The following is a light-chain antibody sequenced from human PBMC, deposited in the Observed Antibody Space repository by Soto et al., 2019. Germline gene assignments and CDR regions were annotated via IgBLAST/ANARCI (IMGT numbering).Light chain of an antibody. Sequence: EIVMTQSPATLSVSPGERATLSCRASQSVSSNLAWYQQKPGQAPRLFIYSASTRATGIPARFSGSGSGTEFTLTISRLQSEDFAVYYCQQYNNWPKTFGQGTKVEIK. CDR1: QSVSSN. CDR2: SAS. J-gene: IGKJ1*01. CDR3: QQYNNWPKT. V-gene: IGKV3-15*01.